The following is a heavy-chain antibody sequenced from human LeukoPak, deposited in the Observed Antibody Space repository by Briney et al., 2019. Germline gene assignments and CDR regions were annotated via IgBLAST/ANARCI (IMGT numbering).Heavy chain of an antibody. V-gene: IGHV4-4*07. D-gene: IGHD2-2*01. CDR1: GGSMSSYY. J-gene: IGHJ3*02. Sequence: PSETLSLTCIVSGGSMSSYYWNWIRQSAGKGLEWIGRIYIGGSTSYNPSLKSRVTMSVDTSKIQFSLNLTSVTAADTAMYYCARGPRMVAMNGYAFDIWGPGTTVIVSS. CDR3: ARGPRMVAMNGYAFDI. CDR2: IYIGGST.